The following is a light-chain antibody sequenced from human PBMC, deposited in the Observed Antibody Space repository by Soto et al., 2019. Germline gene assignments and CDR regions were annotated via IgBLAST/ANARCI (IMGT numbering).Light chain of an antibody. CDR2: DVS. Sequence: VLTQPASVSGSPGQSMTISCTGTSSDVGNSDYVSWYQQHPGKVPKLMIYDVSNRPSGVSNRFSVSKSGNTASLTISGLQAEDEADYYCISFTTRATYVFGTGTKVTVL. CDR1: SSDVGNSDY. CDR3: ISFTTRATYV. V-gene: IGLV2-14*01. J-gene: IGLJ1*01.